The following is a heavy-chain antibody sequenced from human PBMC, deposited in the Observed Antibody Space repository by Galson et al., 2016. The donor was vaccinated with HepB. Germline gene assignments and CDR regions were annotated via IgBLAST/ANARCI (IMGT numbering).Heavy chain of an antibody. CDR1: GFTFRSYD. CDR3: ARGDSSYSGMDV. CDR2: IGSAGDT. J-gene: IGHJ6*02. V-gene: IGHV3-13*04. D-gene: IGHD6-6*01. Sequence: LRLSCAVSGFTFRSYDMHWVRQVTGKGLEWVATIGSAGDTYYRGSVKGRFAISRENAKKSLFLQMNSLRAGDTAVYYCARGDSSYSGMDVWGQGTAVTASS.